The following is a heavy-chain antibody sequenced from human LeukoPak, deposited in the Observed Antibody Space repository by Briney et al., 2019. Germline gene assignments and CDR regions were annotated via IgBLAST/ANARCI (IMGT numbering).Heavy chain of an antibody. D-gene: IGHD3-22*01. CDR3: AKDSSGYYDNFDY. CDR1: GFTFSSYG. Sequence: PGGSLRLSCAASGFTFSSYGMHWVRQAPGKGLEWVAVISYDGSNKYYADSVKGRFTISRDNSKNTLYLQMNSLRAEDTAVYYCAKDSSGYYDNFDYWGQGTPVTVSS. V-gene: IGHV3-30*18. CDR2: ISYDGSNK. J-gene: IGHJ4*02.